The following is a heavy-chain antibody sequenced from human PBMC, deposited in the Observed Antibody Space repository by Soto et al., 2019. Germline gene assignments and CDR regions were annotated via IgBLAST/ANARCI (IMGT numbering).Heavy chain of an antibody. D-gene: IGHD2-2*01. CDR3: ARVGCSSTSCSLYGMDV. CDR2: INSDGSST. J-gene: IGHJ6*02. V-gene: IGHV3-74*01. Sequence: PGVPLSLCYAASGVNFSSYWVHWVRQAPGKGLVWVSRINSDGSSTSYADSVKGRFTISRDNAKNTLYLQMNSLRAEDTAVYYCARVGCSSTSCSLYGMDVWGQGTTVTVSS. CDR1: GVNFSSYW.